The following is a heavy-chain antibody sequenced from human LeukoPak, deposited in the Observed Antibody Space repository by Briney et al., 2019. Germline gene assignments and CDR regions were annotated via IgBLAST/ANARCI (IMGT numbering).Heavy chain of an antibody. CDR3: ARADGDFVLLYYFDY. CDR1: GGSISSGGYY. J-gene: IGHJ4*02. Sequence: KPSQTLSLTCTVSGGSISSGGYYWSWIRQHPGKGLEWIGYIYYSGSTYYNPSLKSRVTISVDTSKNQFSLKLSSVTAAGTAVYYCARADGDFVLLYYFDYWGQGTLVTVSS. D-gene: IGHD4-17*01. V-gene: IGHV4-31*03. CDR2: IYYSGST.